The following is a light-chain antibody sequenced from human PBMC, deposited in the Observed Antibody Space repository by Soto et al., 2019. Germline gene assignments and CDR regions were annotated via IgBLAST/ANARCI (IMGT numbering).Light chain of an antibody. CDR1: QGVSSS. V-gene: IGKV1D-13*01. CDR3: QQFNNYPLT. CDR2: DAS. Sequence: AIQLTQSPSSLSASVGDRVTITCRASQGVSSSLAWYQQKPGTAPKLLIYDASDLETGVPSRFRGSGSGTDFTLTISSLQPEDFATYYCQQFNNYPLTVGQGTRLEIK. J-gene: IGKJ5*01.